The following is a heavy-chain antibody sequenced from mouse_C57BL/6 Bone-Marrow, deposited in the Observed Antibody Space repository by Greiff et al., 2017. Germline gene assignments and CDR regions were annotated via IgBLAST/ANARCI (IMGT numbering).Heavy chain of an antibody. CDR1: GFSLTSYG. CDR3: ASYDYDGGFAY. J-gene: IGHJ3*01. Sequence: QVQLQQSGPGLVAPSQSLSITCTVSGFSLTSYGVDWVRQSPGKGLEWLGVIWGVGSTNYNSALKSRLSISKDNSKSQVFLKMNSLQTDDPAMYXCASYDYDGGFAYWGQGTLVTVSA. CDR2: IWGVGST. V-gene: IGHV2-6*01. D-gene: IGHD2-4*01.